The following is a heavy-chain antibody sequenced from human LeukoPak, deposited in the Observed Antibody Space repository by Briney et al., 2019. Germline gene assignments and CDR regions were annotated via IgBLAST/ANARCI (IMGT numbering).Heavy chain of an antibody. CDR2: ISWNSGSI. CDR3: AKDKGYGSGSYNYFDY. Sequence: GGSLRLSCAASGFTFDDYAMHWVRQAPGKGLEWVSGISWNSGSIGYADSVKGRFTTSRDNAKNSLYLQMNSLRAEDMALYYCAKDKGYGSGSYNYFDYWGQGTLVTVSS. J-gene: IGHJ4*02. CDR1: GFTFDDYA. V-gene: IGHV3-9*03. D-gene: IGHD3-10*01.